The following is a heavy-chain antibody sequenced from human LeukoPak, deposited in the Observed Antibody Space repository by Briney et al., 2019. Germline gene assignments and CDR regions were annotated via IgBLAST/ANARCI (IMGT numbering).Heavy chain of an antibody. CDR3: ARSIGVVYLGAYWYFDL. V-gene: IGHV1-69*06. J-gene: IGHJ2*01. CDR1: GGTFSSYA. CDR2: IIPIFGTA. D-gene: IGHD2-2*01. Sequence: ASVKVSCKASGGTFSSYAISWVRQAPGQGLEWMGGIIPIFGTANYAQKFQGRVTITADKSTSTAYMELSSLRSEDTAVYYCARSIGVVYLGAYWYFDLWGRGTLVTVSS.